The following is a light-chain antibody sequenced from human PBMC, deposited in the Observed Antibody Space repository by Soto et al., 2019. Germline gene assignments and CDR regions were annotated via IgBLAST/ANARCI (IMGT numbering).Light chain of an antibody. V-gene: IGKV3D-20*02. Sequence: EIVMTHSPATLSVSPGERATLSWSASQSVSSSYLAWYQQKPGQAPRLLIYGASSRATGIPDRFSGSGSGTDFTLTISSIEAGDSGMESWHQRSNSAHPFRGGPRWIS. J-gene: IGKJ4*02. CDR2: GAS. CDR1: QSVSSSY. CDR3: HQRSNSAHP.